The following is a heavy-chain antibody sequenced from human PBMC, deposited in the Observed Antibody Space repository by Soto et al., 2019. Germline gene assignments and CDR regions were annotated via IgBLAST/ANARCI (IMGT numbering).Heavy chain of an antibody. V-gene: IGHV3-23*01. J-gene: IGHJ4*02. D-gene: IGHD2-8*02. CDR2: FGVDYVT. CDR1: GFSFSNYA. Sequence: EVQLLESGGGLIQPGGSLRLSCATFGFSFSNYAMSWVRQAPGKGLEWVSGFGVDYVTYYADSVRGRFTISRDNSKNTLYLQMNSLRAEATALYYCAKAKGSFDHTGPDQWGQGTRVTVSS. CDR3: AKAKGSFDHTGPDQ.